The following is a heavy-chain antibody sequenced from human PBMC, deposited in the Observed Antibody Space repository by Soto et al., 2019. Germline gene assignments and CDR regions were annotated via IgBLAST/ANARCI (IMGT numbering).Heavy chain of an antibody. CDR1: GYSFTSYW. D-gene: IGHD5-18*01. V-gene: IGHV5-51*01. J-gene: IGHJ6*02. Sequence: PGESLKISCKCSGYSFTSYWIGWVRQMPGKGLEWMGIIYPGDSDTRYSPSFQGQVTISADKSISTAYLQWSSLKASDTAMYYCARLGSYGYSDYYYYGMDVWGQGTTVTVSS. CDR2: IYPGDSDT. CDR3: ARLGSYGYSDYYYYGMDV.